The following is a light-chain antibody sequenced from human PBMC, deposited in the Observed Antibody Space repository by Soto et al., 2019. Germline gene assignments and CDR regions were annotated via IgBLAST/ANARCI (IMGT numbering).Light chain of an antibody. CDR2: VSR. CDR3: AAWDDSLNGRNWV. V-gene: IGLV1-40*01. CDR1: SSNIGAGYD. J-gene: IGLJ3*02. Sequence: QSVLTQPPSVSGAPGQRVTISCSGSSSNIGAGYDVHWYQQLPGTAPRLLIYVSRNRPSGVPDRFSGSKSGTSASLAITGLQTDDEAYYYCAAWDDSLNGRNWVFGGGTKLTVL.